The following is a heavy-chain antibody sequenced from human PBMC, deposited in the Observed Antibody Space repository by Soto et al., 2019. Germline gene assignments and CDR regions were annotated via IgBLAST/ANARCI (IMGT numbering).Heavy chain of an antibody. Sequence: SETLSLTCAVYGGSFSGYYWSWIRQPPGKGLEWIGEINHSGSTNYNPSLKSRVTISVDTSKNQFSLKLSSVTAADTAVYYCASGYSYGWLDYWGQGTLVTVSS. CDR3: ASGYSYGWLDY. D-gene: IGHD5-18*01. J-gene: IGHJ4*02. V-gene: IGHV4-34*01. CDR2: INHSGST. CDR1: GGSFSGYY.